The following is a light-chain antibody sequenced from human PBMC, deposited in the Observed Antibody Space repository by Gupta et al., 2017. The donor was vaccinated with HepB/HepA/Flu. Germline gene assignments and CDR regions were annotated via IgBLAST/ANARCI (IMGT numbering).Light chain of an antibody. CDR3: QQYINWPPRT. CDR1: QSVSNN. Sequence: EIVMTQSPATLSVSPGERATLSCRASQSVSNNLAWYQQKPGQAPRLLIYGASTRATGIPARFSGSGYGTEFTLTISSRQSEDFAVYYCQQYINWPPRTFGQGTKVEVK. CDR2: GAS. J-gene: IGKJ1*01. V-gene: IGKV3-15*01.